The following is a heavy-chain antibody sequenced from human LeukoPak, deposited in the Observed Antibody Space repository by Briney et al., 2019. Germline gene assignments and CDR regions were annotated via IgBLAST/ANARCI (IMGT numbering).Heavy chain of an antibody. CDR2: IRYDGSNK. D-gene: IGHD3-10*01. Sequence: PGGSLRLSCAASGFTFSSYGMHWVRQAPGKGLEWVAFIRYDGSNKYYADSVKGRFTISRDNSKNTLYLQMNSLRAEDTAVYYCAKDKGTYYGSGSYGFDAFDIWGQGTMVTVSS. CDR1: GFTFSSYG. V-gene: IGHV3-30*02. J-gene: IGHJ3*02. CDR3: AKDKGTYYGSGSYGFDAFDI.